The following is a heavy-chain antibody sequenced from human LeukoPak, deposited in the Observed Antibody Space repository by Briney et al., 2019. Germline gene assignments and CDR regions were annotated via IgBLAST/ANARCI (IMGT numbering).Heavy chain of an antibody. D-gene: IGHD1-26*01. CDR1: GYTFTSYY. CDR2: INPSGGST. Sequence: ASVKVSCKASGYTFTSYYMHWVRQAPGQGLEWMGIINPSGGSTSYAQKFQGRVTMTRDMSTSTVYMELSSLRSEDTAVYYCARALDQFPERGSYFFDYWGQGTLVTVSS. CDR3: ARALDQFPERGSYFFDY. J-gene: IGHJ4*02. V-gene: IGHV1-46*01.